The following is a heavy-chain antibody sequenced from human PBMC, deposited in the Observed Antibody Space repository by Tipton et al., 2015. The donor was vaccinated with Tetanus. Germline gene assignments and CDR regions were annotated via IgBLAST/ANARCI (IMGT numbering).Heavy chain of an antibody. CDR3: AREADCSGGSCFSGDFDN. CDR2: SWYDGTDK. D-gene: IGHD2-15*01. Sequence: SLRLSCAASGFIFSSYGIHWVRQAPGKGLEWVAVSWYDGTDKYYADSVKGQFTISRDNSKNTLYLQMNSLRDEDTAVYYCAREADCSGGSCFSGDFDNWGQGTQVTVSS. V-gene: IGHV3-33*01. CDR1: GFIFSSYG. J-gene: IGHJ4*02.